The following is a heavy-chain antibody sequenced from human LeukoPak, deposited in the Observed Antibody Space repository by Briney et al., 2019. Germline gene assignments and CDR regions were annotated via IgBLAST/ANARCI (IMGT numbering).Heavy chain of an antibody. Sequence: ASVKVSCKASGYTFTSYDINWLRQATGQGLEWMGWMNPNSGNTGYAQKFQGRVTMTRNTSISTAYMELSSLRSEDTAVYYCARVRIVATIGHNWFDPWGQGTLVTVSS. D-gene: IGHD5-12*01. V-gene: IGHV1-8*01. CDR2: MNPNSGNT. CDR1: GYTFTSYD. CDR3: ARVRIVATIGHNWFDP. J-gene: IGHJ5*02.